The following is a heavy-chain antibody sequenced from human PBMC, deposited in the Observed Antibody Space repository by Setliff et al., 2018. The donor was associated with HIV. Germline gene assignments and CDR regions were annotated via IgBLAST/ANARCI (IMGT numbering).Heavy chain of an antibody. CDR1: GFTFSNHV. D-gene: IGHD1-1*01. Sequence: GRSLRLSCAASGFTFSNHVMNWVRQAPGKGLEWVSAISTSGGAADYADSVRGRFTISRDNSRNTLYLQMNRLRAEDTALYFCARRGNLLEGRQLDSWGQGTLVTVSS. V-gene: IGHV3-23*01. CDR2: ISTSGGAA. CDR3: ARRGNLLEGRQLDS. J-gene: IGHJ4*02.